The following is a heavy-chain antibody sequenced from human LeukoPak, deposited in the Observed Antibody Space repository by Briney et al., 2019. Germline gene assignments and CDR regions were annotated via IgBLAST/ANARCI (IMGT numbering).Heavy chain of an antibody. CDR1: GFDVTAYT. V-gene: IGHV3-7*01. CDR2: IKQDGSEK. J-gene: IGHJ4*02. D-gene: IGHD3-3*01. CDR3: AGIRIIGDFDY. Sequence: GGSLRLSCSGSGFDVTAYTVAWVRQVPGKSLEWVANIKQDGSEKYYVDSVKGRFTISRDNAKNSLYLQMNSLRAEDTAVYYCAGIRIIGDFDYWGQGTLVTVSS.